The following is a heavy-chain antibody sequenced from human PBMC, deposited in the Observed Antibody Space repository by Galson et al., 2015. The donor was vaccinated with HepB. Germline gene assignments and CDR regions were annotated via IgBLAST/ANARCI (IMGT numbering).Heavy chain of an antibody. Sequence: SLRLSCAASGFTLRSHWVSWVRQAPGTGLECVAHINPDGSEKRYVDAVKGRFSVSKDNAMNSVHLQMSSLRVEDTAVYFCARTAATGSGLDHWAQGSRVIVSS. J-gene: IGHJ4*02. V-gene: IGHV3-7*03. CDR3: ARTAATGSGLDH. D-gene: IGHD6-25*01. CDR2: INPDGSEK. CDR1: GFTLRSHW.